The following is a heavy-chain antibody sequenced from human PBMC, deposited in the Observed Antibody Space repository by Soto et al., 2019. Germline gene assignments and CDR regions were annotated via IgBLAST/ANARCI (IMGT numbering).Heavy chain of an antibody. D-gene: IGHD6-25*01. CDR2: INHSGST. CDR3: ASEGIEAINFDY. CDR1: GGSFSGYY. V-gene: IGHV4-34*01. Sequence: QVQLQQWGAGLLKPSETLSLTCAVYGGSFSGYYWSWIRQPPGKGLEWIGEINHSGSTNYNPSLKSRVTISVDTSKNQFSLNLSSVTAADTAVYYCASEGIEAINFDYWGQGTLVTVSS. J-gene: IGHJ4*02.